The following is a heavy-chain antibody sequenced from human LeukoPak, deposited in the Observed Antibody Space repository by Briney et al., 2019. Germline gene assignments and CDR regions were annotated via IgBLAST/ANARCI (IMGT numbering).Heavy chain of an antibody. Sequence: SDTLSLTCAVSGYSITSSSWWGWIRQPPGKGLEWIGYIYHSGTTYYNPSLQSRVTMSVDTSKNQFSLKLSSVTAVDTAVYYCARESAYAFWYWGRGTLVAVSS. J-gene: IGHJ4*02. D-gene: IGHD3-3*01. CDR1: GYSITSSSW. V-gene: IGHV4-28*03. CDR2: IYHSGTT. CDR3: ARESAYAFWY.